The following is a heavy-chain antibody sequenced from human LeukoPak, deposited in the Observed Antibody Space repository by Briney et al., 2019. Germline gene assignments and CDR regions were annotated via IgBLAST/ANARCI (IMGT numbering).Heavy chain of an antibody. V-gene: IGHV4-59*01. Sequence: SETLSLTCTVSGGSISSYYWSWIRQPPGKGLEWIGYIYYSGSTNYNPSLKSRVTISVDTSKNQFSLKLSSVTAADTAVYYCARHGGYSSGWKHYYYYMDVWGKGTTVTVSS. J-gene: IGHJ6*03. CDR3: ARHGGYSSGWKHYYYYMDV. CDR2: IYYSGST. CDR1: GGSISSYY. D-gene: IGHD6-19*01.